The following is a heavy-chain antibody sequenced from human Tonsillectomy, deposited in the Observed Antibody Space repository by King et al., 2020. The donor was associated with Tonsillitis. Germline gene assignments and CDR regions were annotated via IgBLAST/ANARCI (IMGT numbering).Heavy chain of an antibody. CDR3: AKQSGFCSGGTCSLDY. Sequence: VQLVESGGGLVQSGGSLRLSCAASGFTLSNYVMSWVCQAPGKGLEWVSSMSGSGGYTEYADSVEGRFNIFREYSKNTLCLQMNSLRPEDKAVYYCAKQSGFCSGGTCSLDYWGQGALVTVSS. J-gene: IGHJ4*02. D-gene: IGHD2-15*01. CDR1: GFTLSNYV. CDR2: MSGSGGYT. V-gene: IGHV3-23*04.